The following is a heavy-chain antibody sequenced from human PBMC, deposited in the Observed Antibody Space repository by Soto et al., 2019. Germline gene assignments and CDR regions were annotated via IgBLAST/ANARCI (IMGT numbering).Heavy chain of an antibody. CDR2: IYFSGGT. CDR3: VRESRSCYGSIWDY. D-gene: IGHD6-13*01. J-gene: IGHJ4*02. V-gene: IGHV4-59*12. CDR1: GGSISSYY. Sequence: SETLSLTCTVSGGSISSYYWSWIRQPPGKGLEWIGYIYFSGGTNYNPSLKSRVTISVDTSKNQFSLKLSSVTAADTAVYYCVRESRSCYGSIWDYWGQGTLVTVSS.